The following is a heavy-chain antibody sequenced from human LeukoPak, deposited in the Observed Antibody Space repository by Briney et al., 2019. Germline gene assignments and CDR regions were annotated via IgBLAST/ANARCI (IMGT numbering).Heavy chain of an antibody. V-gene: IGHV3-7*01. D-gene: IGHD3-22*01. CDR1: GFTFSSYW. Sequence: GGSLRLSCAASGFTFSSYWMSWVRQAPGKGLEWVANIKQDGSEKYYVDSVRGRFTISRDNAKNSLYLQMNSLRAEDTAVYYCARFPHYYDSRGARIHAFDIWGQGTMVTVSS. CDR3: ARFPHYYDSRGARIHAFDI. J-gene: IGHJ3*02. CDR2: IKQDGSEK.